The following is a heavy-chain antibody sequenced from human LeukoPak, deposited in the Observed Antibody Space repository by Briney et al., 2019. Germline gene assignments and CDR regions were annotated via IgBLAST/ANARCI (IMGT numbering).Heavy chain of an antibody. CDR1: GGTISSYY. V-gene: IGHV4-4*07. CDR2: IYTSGST. Sequence: SETLSLTCTVSGGTISSYYWTWIRQPAGKGLEWIGRIYTSGSTNYNPSLKSRVSMSVDTSKNQFSLKLTSVTAADTAVYYCAREIRGLWFGEPRGWFDPWGQGTLVTVSS. D-gene: IGHD3-10*01. CDR3: AREIRGLWFGEPRGWFDP. J-gene: IGHJ5*02.